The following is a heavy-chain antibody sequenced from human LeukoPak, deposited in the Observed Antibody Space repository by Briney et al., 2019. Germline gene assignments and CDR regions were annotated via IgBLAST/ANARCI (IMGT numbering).Heavy chain of an antibody. CDR3: AELGITMIGGV. J-gene: IGHJ6*04. CDR2: ISSSGSTI. CDR1: GFTFSSYE. D-gene: IGHD3-10*02. Sequence: GGSLRLSCAASGFTFSSYEMNWVRQAPGKWLEWVSYISSSGSTIYYANSVKGRFTLSRDNAKNSLYLQMNSLRAEDTAVYYCAELGITMIGGVWGKGTTVTISS. V-gene: IGHV3-48*03.